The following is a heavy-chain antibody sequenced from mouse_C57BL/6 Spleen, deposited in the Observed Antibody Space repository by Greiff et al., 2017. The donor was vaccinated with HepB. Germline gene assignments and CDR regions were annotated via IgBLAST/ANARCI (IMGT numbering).Heavy chain of an antibody. CDR2: IYPGDGDT. J-gene: IGHJ2*01. Sequence: VQLQQSGAELVKPGASVKISCKASGYAFSSYWMNWVKQRPGKGLEWIGQIYPGDGDTNYNGKFKGKATLTADKSSSTAYMQLSSLTAEDSAVYFCAREVTKGGHVDYWGQGTTLTVAS. CDR3: AREVTKGGHVDY. D-gene: IGHD2-2*01. V-gene: IGHV1-80*01. CDR1: GYAFSSYW.